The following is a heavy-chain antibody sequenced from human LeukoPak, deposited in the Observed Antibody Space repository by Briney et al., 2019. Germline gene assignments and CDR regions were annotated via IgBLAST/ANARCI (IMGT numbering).Heavy chain of an antibody. CDR3: GREVPGGTTSLDC. CDR1: GFTFGSYW. J-gene: IGHJ4*02. V-gene: IGHV3-7*04. D-gene: IGHD1-7*01. Sequence: GGSLRLSCAASGFTFGSYWMSWIRQAPGKGLEWVANIKEDGSDKNYVDSVRGRFTISRDNAKNALYLQMNSLRAEDTAVYYCGREVPGGTTSLDCWGQGTVVTVSP. CDR2: IKEDGSDK.